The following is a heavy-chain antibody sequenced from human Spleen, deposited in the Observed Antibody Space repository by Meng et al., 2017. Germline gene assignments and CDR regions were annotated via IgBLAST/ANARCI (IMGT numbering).Heavy chain of an antibody. CDR2: INHSGST. V-gene: IGHV4-34*01. J-gene: IGHJ4*02. D-gene: IGHD5-12*01. CDR3: ARGRKRGYSGYDYFDY. CDR1: GGSFSAYY. Sequence: SETLSLTCAVYGGSFSAYYWTWIRQPPGKGLEWTGEINHSGSTNYNPSLKSRVTISVDTSKNQFSLRLSSVTAADTAVYYCARGRKRGYSGYDYFDYWVQGTLVTVSS.